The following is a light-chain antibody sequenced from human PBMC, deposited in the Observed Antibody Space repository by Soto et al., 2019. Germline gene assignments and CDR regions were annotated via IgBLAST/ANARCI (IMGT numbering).Light chain of an antibody. CDR2: EVT. CDR1: SSDVGGYNY. CDR3: SSYTSSGTVV. V-gene: IGLV2-14*01. Sequence: QSVLTQPASVSGSLGQSITISCTGTSSDVGGYNYVSWYQQHPGKAPKLMIYEVTNRPSGVSNRFSGSKSANTDSLTICGLQADDEADYYCSSYTSSGTVVFGGGTKLTVL. J-gene: IGLJ2*01.